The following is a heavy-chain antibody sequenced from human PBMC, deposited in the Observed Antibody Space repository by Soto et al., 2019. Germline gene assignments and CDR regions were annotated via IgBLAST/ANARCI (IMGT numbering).Heavy chain of an antibody. CDR3: ATVEVVYSGGWQEGPCDY. Sequence: ASVKVSCKVSGYTLTELSMHWVRQAPGKGLEWMGGFDPEDGETIYAQKFQGRVTMTEDTSTDTAYMELSSLRSEDTAVYYCATVEVVYSGGWQEGPCDYWGQGTLGTVSA. CDR2: FDPEDGET. J-gene: IGHJ4*02. CDR1: GYTLTELS. D-gene: IGHD2-8*02. V-gene: IGHV1-24*01.